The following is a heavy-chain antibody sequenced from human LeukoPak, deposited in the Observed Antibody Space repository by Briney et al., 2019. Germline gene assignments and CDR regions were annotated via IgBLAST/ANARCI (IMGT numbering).Heavy chain of an antibody. CDR1: GFTLSSYW. Sequence: TGGTLRLSCPACGFTLSSYWMHWVRQAPWKGLVWVSHINSDGSSIRNADSVKGRFTISRDNAKNTLYLQMNSLRAEDTAVYFCARDVGATGFDYWGPGNLVTVSS. V-gene: IGHV3-74*01. D-gene: IGHD1-26*01. J-gene: IGHJ4*02. CDR2: INSDGSSI. CDR3: ARDVGATGFDY.